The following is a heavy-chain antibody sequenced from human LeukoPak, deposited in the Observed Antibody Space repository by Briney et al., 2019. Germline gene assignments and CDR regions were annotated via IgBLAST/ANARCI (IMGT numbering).Heavy chain of an antibody. D-gene: IGHD3-10*01. V-gene: IGHV4-34*01. CDR1: GGSFSGYY. Sequence: SETLSLTCAVYGGSFSGYYWSWIRQPPGKGLEWIGEINHSGSTNYNPSLKSRVTISVDTSKNQFSLMLSSVTAADTAVYYCARNYYGSGSPLYYYYYMDVWGKGTTVTIPS. J-gene: IGHJ6*03. CDR2: INHSGST. CDR3: ARNYYGSGSPLYYYYYMDV.